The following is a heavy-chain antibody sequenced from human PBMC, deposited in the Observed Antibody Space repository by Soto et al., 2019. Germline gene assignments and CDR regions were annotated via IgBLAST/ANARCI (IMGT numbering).Heavy chain of an antibody. D-gene: IGHD6-19*01. V-gene: IGHV1-69*01. CDR3: AREFEGIAVAGSFRNYYYYGMDV. CDR1: GGTFSSYA. Sequence: QVQLVQSGAEVKKPGSSVKVSCKASGGTFSSYAISWVRQAPGQGLEWMEGIIPIFGTANYAQKFQGRVTITADESTSTDYMELSSLRSEDTAVYYCAREFEGIAVAGSFRNYYYYGMDVWGQGTTVTVSS. J-gene: IGHJ6*02. CDR2: IIPIFGTA.